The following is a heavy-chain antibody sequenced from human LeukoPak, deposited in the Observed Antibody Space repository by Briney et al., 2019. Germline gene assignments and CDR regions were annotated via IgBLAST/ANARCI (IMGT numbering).Heavy chain of an antibody. V-gene: IGHV3-21*06. D-gene: IGHD5-24*01. Sequence: PGGSLRLSCVASGFTFTMNWVRQAPGKGLEWVSSISSSSAYIYYADSVKDRFTISRDNDKNSLYLQMNSLRAEDTAVYFCVRDRDYVVDVWGQGTTVTVSS. J-gene: IGHJ6*02. CDR2: ISSSSAYI. CDR3: VRDRDYVVDV. CDR1: GFTFT.